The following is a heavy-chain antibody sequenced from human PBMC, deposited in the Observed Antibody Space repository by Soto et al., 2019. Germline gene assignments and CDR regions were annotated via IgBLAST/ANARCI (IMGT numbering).Heavy chain of an antibody. CDR2: ISGSGGST. CDR1: GFTVSSNY. D-gene: IGHD5-18*01. V-gene: IGHV3-23*01. Sequence: GGYLRLSCAASGFTVSSNYMSWVRQAPGKGLEWVSAISGSGGSTYYADSVKGRFTISRDNSKNTLYLQMNSLRAEDTAVYYCAKDPNRGYSYYDAFDIWGQGTMVTVSS. J-gene: IGHJ3*02. CDR3: AKDPNRGYSYYDAFDI.